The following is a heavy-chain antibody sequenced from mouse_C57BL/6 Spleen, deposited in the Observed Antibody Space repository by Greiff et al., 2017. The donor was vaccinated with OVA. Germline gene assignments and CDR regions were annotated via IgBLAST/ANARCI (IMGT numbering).Heavy chain of an antibody. Sequence: QVQLKQPGAELVKPGASVKLSCKASGYTFTSYWMQWVKQRPGQGLEWIGEIDPSDSYTNYNQKFKGKATLTVDTSSSTAYMQLSSLTSEDSAVYYCARAGGLGRYFDVWGTGTTVTVSS. CDR3: ARAGGLGRYFDV. J-gene: IGHJ1*03. D-gene: IGHD2-2*01. CDR2: IDPSDSYT. V-gene: IGHV1-50*01. CDR1: GYTFTSYW.